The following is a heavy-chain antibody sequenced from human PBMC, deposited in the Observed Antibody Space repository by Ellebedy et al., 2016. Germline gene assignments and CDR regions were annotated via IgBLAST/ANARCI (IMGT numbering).Heavy chain of an antibody. CDR2: ISYDGSNK. CDR3: AKLHSSSYSSSPGYFDY. D-gene: IGHD6-6*01. V-gene: IGHV3-30*18. J-gene: IGHJ4*02. Sequence: GGSLRLXXAASGFTFSNAWMSWVRQAPGKGLEWVAVISYDGSNKYYADSVKGRLTISRDNSKNTLYLQMNSLRAEDTAVYYCAKLHSSSYSSSPGYFDYWGQGTLVTVSS. CDR1: GFTFSNAW.